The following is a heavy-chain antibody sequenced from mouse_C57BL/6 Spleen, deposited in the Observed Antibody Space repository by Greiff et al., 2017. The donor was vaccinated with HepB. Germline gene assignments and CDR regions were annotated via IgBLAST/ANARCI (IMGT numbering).Heavy chain of an antibody. J-gene: IGHJ4*01. CDR1: GYTFTSYW. D-gene: IGHD2-4*01. Sequence: QVQLQQPGAELVKPGASVKLSCKASGYTFTSYWMHWVKQRPGQGLEWIGMIHPNSGSTNYNEKFKSKATLTVDKSSSTAYMQLSSLTSEDSAVYYCARPYDYDASAMDYWGQGTSVTVSS. V-gene: IGHV1-64*01. CDR2: IHPNSGST. CDR3: ARPYDYDASAMDY.